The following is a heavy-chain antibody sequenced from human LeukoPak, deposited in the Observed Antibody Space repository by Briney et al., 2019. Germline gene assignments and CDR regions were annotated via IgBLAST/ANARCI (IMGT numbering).Heavy chain of an antibody. CDR2: ISSSSSYI. CDR3: ARGGRSSSSWHYYYYYMDV. CDR1: GFTFSSYS. J-gene: IGHJ6*03. V-gene: IGHV3-21*01. Sequence: TGGSLRLSCAASGFTFSSYSMNWVRQAPGKGLEWVSSISSSSSYIYYADSVKGRFTISRDNAKNSLYLQMNSLRAEDTAVYYCARGGRSSSSWHYYYYYMDVWGKGTTVTVSS. D-gene: IGHD6-13*01.